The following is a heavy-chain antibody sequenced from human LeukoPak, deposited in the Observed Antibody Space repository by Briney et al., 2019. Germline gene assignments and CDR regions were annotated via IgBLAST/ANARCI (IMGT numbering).Heavy chain of an antibody. D-gene: IGHD2-15*01. CDR1: GGSISTGGFY. V-gene: IGHV4-61*08. CDR3: ARGGWSLDP. CDR2: IHYSGST. J-gene: IGHJ5*02. Sequence: ASETLSLTCTVSGGSISTGGFYWTWIRQHPGKGLEWIGYIHYSGSTYYKPSLKSRVTMSVDTSKNQISLKLSSVTAADTAVYYCARGGWSLDPWGQGTLVTVSS.